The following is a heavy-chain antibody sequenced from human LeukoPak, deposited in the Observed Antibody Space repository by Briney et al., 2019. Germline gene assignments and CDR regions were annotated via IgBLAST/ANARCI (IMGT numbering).Heavy chain of an antibody. CDR3: ARGVPPYSSSGDNWFDP. Sequence: GGSLRLSCAATGFTFSSYGMHWVRQAPGKGLEWVAVIWYDGSNKYYADSVKGRFTISRDNSKNTLYLQMNSLRAEDTAVYYCARGVPPYSSSGDNWFDPWGQGTLVTVSS. D-gene: IGHD6-13*01. V-gene: IGHV3-33*01. J-gene: IGHJ5*02. CDR2: IWYDGSNK. CDR1: GFTFSSYG.